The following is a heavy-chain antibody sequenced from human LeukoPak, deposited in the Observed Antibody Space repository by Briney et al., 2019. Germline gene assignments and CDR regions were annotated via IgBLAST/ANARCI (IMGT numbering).Heavy chain of an antibody. CDR3: ARDLYYDSSGAGYYYYYMDV. CDR1: GYTFTSYG. Sequence: ASVKVSCKASGYTFTSYGISWARQAPGQGLEWMGWISAYNGNTNYAQKLQGRVTMTTDTSTSTAYMELRSLRSDDTAVYYCARDLYYDSSGAGYYYYYMDVWGKGTTVTVSS. D-gene: IGHD3-22*01. CDR2: ISAYNGNT. V-gene: IGHV1-18*01. J-gene: IGHJ6*03.